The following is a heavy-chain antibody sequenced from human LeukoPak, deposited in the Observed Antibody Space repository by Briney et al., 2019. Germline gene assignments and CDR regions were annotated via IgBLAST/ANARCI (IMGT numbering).Heavy chain of an antibody. Sequence: PSETLSLTCTVSGGSISSGGYYWSWIRQPPGKGLEWIGYIYHSGSTYYNPSLKSRVTISVDRSKNQFSLKLSSVTAADTAVYYCARDGDLGYCSGGSCYSPGYFDYWGQGTLVTVSS. J-gene: IGHJ4*02. CDR1: GGSISSGGYY. V-gene: IGHV4-30-2*01. CDR3: ARDGDLGYCSGGSCYSPGYFDY. D-gene: IGHD2-15*01. CDR2: IYHSGST.